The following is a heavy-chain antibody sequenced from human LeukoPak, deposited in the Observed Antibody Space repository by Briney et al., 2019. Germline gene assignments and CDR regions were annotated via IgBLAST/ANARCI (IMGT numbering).Heavy chain of an antibody. D-gene: IGHD2-15*01. CDR1: GYSISSGYY. J-gene: IGHJ3*02. CDR3: ARDRRGYCSGGSCFDDAFDI. V-gene: IGHV4-38-2*02. Sequence: IPSETLSLTCTVSGYSISSGYYWGWIRQPPGKGLEWIGSIYHSGSTYYNPSLKSRVTIPVDTSKNQFSLKLSSVTAADTAVYYCARDRRGYCSGGSCFDDAFDIWGQGTMVTVSS. CDR2: IYHSGST.